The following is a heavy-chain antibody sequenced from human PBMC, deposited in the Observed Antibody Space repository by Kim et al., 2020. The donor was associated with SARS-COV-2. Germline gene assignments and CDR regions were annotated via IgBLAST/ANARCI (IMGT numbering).Heavy chain of an antibody. CDR2: GVT. CDR3: ATLGAKKFDL. J-gene: IGHJ5*02. V-gene: IGHV1-2*04. D-gene: IGHD1-26*01. Sequence: GVTNYAEKFQGWVTVTRDTSSNTVYMEMGRLTPDDTAVYYCATLGAKKFDLWGQGTVVTVSS.